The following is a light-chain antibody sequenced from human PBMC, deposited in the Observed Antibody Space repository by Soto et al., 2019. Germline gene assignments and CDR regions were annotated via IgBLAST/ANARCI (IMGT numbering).Light chain of an antibody. CDR1: QSIGIW. V-gene: IGKV1-5*03. CDR2: KAS. CDR3: QQYNDYSWT. J-gene: IGKJ1*01. Sequence: IQMTQSPSTLSASVGDRVAITCRASQSIGIWLAWYQQKPGKATRFLIYKASSLESGVPSRFSGSGYGTEFTLNIRSLHPDDFATYYCQQYNDYSWTFGQGTKLKIK.